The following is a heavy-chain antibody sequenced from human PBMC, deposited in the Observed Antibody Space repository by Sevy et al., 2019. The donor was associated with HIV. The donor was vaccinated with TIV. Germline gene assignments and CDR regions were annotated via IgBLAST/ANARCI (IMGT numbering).Heavy chain of an antibody. V-gene: IGHV3-7*01. CDR3: ARDRVYYDGSGSYTYYFDY. CDR1: GFTFSSYW. J-gene: IGHJ4*02. Sequence: GGSLRLSCAASGFTFSSYWMSWVRQAPGKGLEWVANIKQDGSEKSYVDSVKGRFTISRDNAKNSLYLQRNSRRAEDTAVYYCARDRVYYDGSGSYTYYFDYWGQGTLVTVSS. D-gene: IGHD3-10*01. CDR2: IKQDGSEK.